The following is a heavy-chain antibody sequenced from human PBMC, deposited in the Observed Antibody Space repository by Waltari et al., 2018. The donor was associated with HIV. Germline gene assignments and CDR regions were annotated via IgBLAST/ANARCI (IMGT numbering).Heavy chain of an antibody. CDR3: ARDPRIAAADPYWYFDL. D-gene: IGHD6-13*01. V-gene: IGHV4-30-4*01. CDR2: IYYSGST. J-gene: IGHJ2*01. CDR1: GGSISRGDYY. Sequence: QVQLQESGPGLVKPSQTLSLTCTVPGGSISRGDYYWSWIRQPPGKGLEWIGYIYYSGSTYYNPSLKSRVTISVDTSKNQFSLKLSSVTAADTAVYYCARDPRIAAADPYWYFDLWGRGTLVTVSS.